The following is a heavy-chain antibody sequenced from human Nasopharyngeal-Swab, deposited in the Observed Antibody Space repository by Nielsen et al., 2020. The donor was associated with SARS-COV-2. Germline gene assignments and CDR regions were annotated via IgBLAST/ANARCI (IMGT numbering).Heavy chain of an antibody. CDR2: INPSGGT. CDR1: GGSFSGFY. Sequence: SETLSLTCAVYGGSFSGFYWSWIRQSPGEGLEWIGEINPSGGTDYNPSLKSRVSMSVDTSKNQVFLKLKAVTAADTGLYYCARGRRERAPRYYYYGMDVWGQGTTVSVS. CDR3: ARGRRERAPRYYYYGMDV. J-gene: IGHJ6*02. V-gene: IGHV4-34*01. D-gene: IGHD1-1*01.